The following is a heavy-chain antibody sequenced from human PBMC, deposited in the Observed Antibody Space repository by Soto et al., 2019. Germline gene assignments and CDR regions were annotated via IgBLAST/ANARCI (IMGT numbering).Heavy chain of an antibody. J-gene: IGHJ4*02. Sequence: EVQLVESGGGLVQPGRSLRLSCAASGFTFDDYAMHWVRQAPGKGLEWVSGISWNSGSIGYADSVKGRFTISRDNAKDCLYLQMNSLRAEDAALYYCAKDMSSAVAGTFEYWGQETLDTVS. CDR3: AKDMSSAVAGTFEY. D-gene: IGHD6-19*01. CDR2: ISWNSGSI. V-gene: IGHV3-9*01. CDR1: GFTFDDYA.